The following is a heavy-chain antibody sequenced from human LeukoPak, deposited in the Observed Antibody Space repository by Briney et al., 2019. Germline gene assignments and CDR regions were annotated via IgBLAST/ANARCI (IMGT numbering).Heavy chain of an antibody. CDR1: GFTFSSYA. J-gene: IGHJ5*02. CDR2: ISGSGGGA. V-gene: IGHV3-23*01. D-gene: IGHD6-19*01. CDR3: AKPSHRSGWYYWFDP. Sequence: GGSLRLSCAASGFTFSSYAMSWVRQAPGKGLDWVSAISGSGGGAYYADSVRGRFTISRDNSKNTLYLQMNSLRAEDTAVYYCAKPSHRSGWYYWFDPWGQGTLVTVSS.